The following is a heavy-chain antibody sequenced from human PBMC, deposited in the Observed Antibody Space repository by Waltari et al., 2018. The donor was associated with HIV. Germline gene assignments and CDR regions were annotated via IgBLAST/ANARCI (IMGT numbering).Heavy chain of an antibody. J-gene: IGHJ6*02. CDR1: GFTFGDYG. V-gene: IGHV3-49*05. CDR2: ITSGAYGGTA. Sequence: EVHLMESGGGLVKPGRSLRLSCRGSGFTFGDYGLSWFRQAPGKGVGWVGFITSGAYGGTAEDAASVTGRFTISREDSKSPAYMQMNRLESEDTGVYFCSRPSGPLHSYGMDVWGQGTTVIVSS. CDR3: SRPSGPLHSYGMDV. D-gene: IGHD1-26*01.